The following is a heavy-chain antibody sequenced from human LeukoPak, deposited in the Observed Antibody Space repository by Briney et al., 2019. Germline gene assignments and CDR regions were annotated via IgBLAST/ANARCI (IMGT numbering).Heavy chain of an antibody. CDR2: IRYDGSNK. CDR1: GFTFSSYG. D-gene: IGHD6-13*01. Sequence: GGSLRLSCAASGFTFSSYGMHWVRQAPGKGLEWVAFIRYDGSNKYYADSVKGRFTISRDNSKNTLYLQMNSLRAEDTAVYYCAKAPKARIAAAGGDAFDIWGQGTMVTVSS. J-gene: IGHJ3*02. CDR3: AKAPKARIAAAGGDAFDI. V-gene: IGHV3-30*02.